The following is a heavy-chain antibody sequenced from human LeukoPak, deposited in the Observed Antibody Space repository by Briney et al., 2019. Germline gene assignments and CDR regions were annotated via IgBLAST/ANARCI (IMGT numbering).Heavy chain of an antibody. CDR1: GGSISSGGYY. Sequence: SETLSLTCTVSGGSISSGGYYWTWIRQPAGKGLEWIGQIDPSGSTKYKPSLESRVTVSVDTSKNQFSLQLTSMTVADTGVYYCARRASSTAWSFDYWGQGTLVTVSS. D-gene: IGHD2-2*01. CDR2: IDPSGST. V-gene: IGHV4-61*09. J-gene: IGHJ4*02. CDR3: ARRASSTAWSFDY.